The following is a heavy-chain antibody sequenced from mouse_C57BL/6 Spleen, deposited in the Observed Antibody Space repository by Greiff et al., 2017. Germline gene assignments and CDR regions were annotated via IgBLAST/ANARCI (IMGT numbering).Heavy chain of an antibody. J-gene: IGHJ2*01. D-gene: IGHD3-3*01. CDR2: IYPGSGNT. CDR1: GYTFTDYY. CDR3: AREGLILYYDY. Sequence: QVQLQQSGAELVRPGASVKLSCKASGYTFTDYYINWVKQRPGQGLEWIARIYPGSGNTYYNEKFKGKATLTAEKSSSTAYMQLSSLTSEDSAVYFCAREGLILYYDYWGQGTTLTVSS. V-gene: IGHV1-76*01.